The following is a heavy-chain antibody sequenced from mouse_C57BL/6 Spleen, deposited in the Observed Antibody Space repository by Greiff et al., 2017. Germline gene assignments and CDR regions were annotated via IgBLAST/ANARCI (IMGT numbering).Heavy chain of an antibody. CDR1: GYTFTSYW. Sequence: QVQLQQSGAELAKPGASVKLSCKASGYTFTSYWMHWVKQRPGQGLEWIGYINPSSGYTKYNQKFKDKATLTADKSSGTAYMQLSSLTYEDSAVYYCSRSDLYFDYWGQGTTLTVSS. V-gene: IGHV1-7*01. CDR3: SRSDLYFDY. J-gene: IGHJ2*01. CDR2: INPSSGYT.